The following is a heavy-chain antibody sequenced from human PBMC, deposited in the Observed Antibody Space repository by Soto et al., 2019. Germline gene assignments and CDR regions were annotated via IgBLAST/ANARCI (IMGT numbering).Heavy chain of an antibody. V-gene: IGHV3-23*01. D-gene: IGHD2-15*01. J-gene: IGHJ4*02. CDR2: ISGSDGKT. CDR1: GMSFGSYA. CDR3: ARCSYVDY. Sequence: PGGSLRLSCAASGMSFGSYALSWVRQAPGKGLEWVSTISGSDGKTFYADSVKGRFSISRDTSQSTLYLQMNSLRADDTAMYYCARCSYVDYWGQVTRCTFSS.